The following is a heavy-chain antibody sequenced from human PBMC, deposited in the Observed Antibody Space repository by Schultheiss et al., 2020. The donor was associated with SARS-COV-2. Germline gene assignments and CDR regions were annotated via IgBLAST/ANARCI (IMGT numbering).Heavy chain of an antibody. CDR2: IYHSGST. J-gene: IGHJ4*02. Sequence: SETLSLTCTVSGGSISSTTYYWGWIRQPPGKGLEWIGSIYHSGSTYYNPSLKSRVTISLDTSNNQLSLILSSVTAADTAVYYCARRAYCGDDCFPFDYWGQGTLVTVSS. CDR3: ARRAYCGDDCFPFDY. V-gene: IGHV4-39*07. D-gene: IGHD2-21*01. CDR1: GGSISSTTYY.